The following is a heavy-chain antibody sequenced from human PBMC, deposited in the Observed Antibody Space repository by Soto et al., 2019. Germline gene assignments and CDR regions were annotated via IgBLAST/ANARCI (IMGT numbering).Heavy chain of an antibody. V-gene: IGHV3-23*01. CDR1: GXIVCIYI. CDR3: AKDRGGSGWPEFDC. Sequence: GSLRLSRTASGXIVCIYIMTWVLQDPGKGLELSSNITADGGGTFYADSVKGRFTISRDKSNNPQYLQMVTLRAQDTALYYCAKDRGGSGWPEFDCWGQGTQGTVSS. D-gene: IGHD6-19*01. J-gene: IGHJ4*02. CDR2: ITADGGGT.